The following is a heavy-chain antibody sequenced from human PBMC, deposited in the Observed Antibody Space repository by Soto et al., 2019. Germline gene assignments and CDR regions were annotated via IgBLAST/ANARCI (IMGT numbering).Heavy chain of an antibody. Sequence: SETLSLTCTVSGGSISSGGYYWSWIRQHPGKGLEWIGYIYYSGSTYYNPSLKSRVTISVDTSKNQFSLKLSSVTAADTAVYYCATTKTLVPDAFDIWGQGTLVTVSS. CDR1: GGSISSGGYY. J-gene: IGHJ3*02. V-gene: IGHV4-31*03. D-gene: IGHD3-16*01. CDR2: IYYSGST. CDR3: ATTKTLVPDAFDI.